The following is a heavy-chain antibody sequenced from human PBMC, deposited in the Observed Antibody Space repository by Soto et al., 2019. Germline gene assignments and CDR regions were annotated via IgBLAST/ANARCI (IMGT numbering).Heavy chain of an antibody. CDR3: ARVIVAVPTRSFDY. V-gene: IGHV1-18*01. D-gene: IGHD6-13*01. J-gene: IGHJ4*02. Sequence: ASVKVSCKASGYTFTSYGISWVRQAPGQGLEWMGWISAYNGNTNYAQKLQGRVTMTTDTSTSTAYMELSSVTAADTAVYYCARVIVAVPTRSFDYWGQGTLVTVSS. CDR1: GYTFTSYG. CDR2: ISAYNGNT.